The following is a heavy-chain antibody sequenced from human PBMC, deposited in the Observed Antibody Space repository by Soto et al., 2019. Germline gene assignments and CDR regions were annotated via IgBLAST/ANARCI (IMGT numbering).Heavy chain of an antibody. CDR2: LYYTGTT. J-gene: IGHJ3*02. CDR1: GDSIRSYY. V-gene: IGHV4-59*01. CDR3: ARESFNSFDI. Sequence: SETLSLTCTVSGDSIRSYYWSWTRQPPGKGLEWITYLYYTGTTTYNPSLKSRVTISLDSSQNQFSLQLSSVTAADTAVYYCARESFNSFDIWGQGTMVTVSS.